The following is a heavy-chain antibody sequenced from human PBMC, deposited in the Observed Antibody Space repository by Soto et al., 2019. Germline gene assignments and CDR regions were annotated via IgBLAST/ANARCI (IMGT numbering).Heavy chain of an antibody. CDR1: GDSISSGPYS. CDR3: ARYSAASGTYYFDY. Sequence: SETLSLTCTVSGDSISSGPYSWGWVRQPPGKGLEFIGETHHSRGTNYNPSLRSRVTMSLDKSKNQLSLILYSVTAADTGVYYCARYSAASGTYYFDYWGQGTLVTVSS. D-gene: IGHD6-13*01. CDR2: THHSRGT. V-gene: IGHV4-39*07. J-gene: IGHJ4*01.